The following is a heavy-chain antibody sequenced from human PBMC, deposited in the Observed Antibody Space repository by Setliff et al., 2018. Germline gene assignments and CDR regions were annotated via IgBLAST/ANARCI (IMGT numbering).Heavy chain of an antibody. CDR3: ARGPRFDYESPTYRRRFDP. Sequence: SETLSLTCTVSGGSMTYYYWSWVRQPPGKGLEWIGNIFHGESISYTPSLKGRVTISVDTSKNLFSLKLSSVTAADTAVYFCARGPRFDYESPTYRRRFDPWGQGTAVTVSS. J-gene: IGHJ5*02. CDR2: IFHGESI. D-gene: IGHD3-22*01. V-gene: IGHV4-59*12. CDR1: GGSMTYYY.